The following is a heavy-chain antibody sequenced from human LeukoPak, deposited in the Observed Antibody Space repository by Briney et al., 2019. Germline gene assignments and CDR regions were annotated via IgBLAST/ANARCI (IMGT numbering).Heavy chain of an antibody. CDR2: IIPIFGTA. D-gene: IGHD3-22*01. CDR3: ARKSEDSSGYYHFDY. CDR1: VGTFSSYA. J-gene: IGHJ4*02. V-gene: IGHV1-69*05. Sequence: SVKVSCKASVGTFSSYAISWVRQAPGQGLEWMGGIIPIFGTANYAQKFQGRVTITTDESTSTAFMELSSLRSEDTAVYYCARKSEDSSGYYHFDYWGQGTLVTVSS.